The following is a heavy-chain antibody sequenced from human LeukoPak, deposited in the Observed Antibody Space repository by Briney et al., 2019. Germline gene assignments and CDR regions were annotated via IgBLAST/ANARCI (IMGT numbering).Heavy chain of an antibody. V-gene: IGHV3-23*01. CDR1: GFTFSSYA. CDR2: ISGSGGRT. J-gene: IGHJ4*02. Sequence: GGSLRLSCAASGFTFSSYAMSWVRQAPGKGLEWVSAISGSGGRTDYADSVKGRFTISRDNAKNSLYLQMNSLRAEDTAVYYCARVPSLLNSSGYWGQGTLVTVSA. CDR3: ARVPSLLNSSGY. D-gene: IGHD6-19*01.